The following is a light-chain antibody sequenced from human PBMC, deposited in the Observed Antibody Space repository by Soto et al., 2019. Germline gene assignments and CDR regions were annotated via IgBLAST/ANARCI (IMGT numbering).Light chain of an antibody. CDR1: QSLLHSNGYNY. Sequence: DIVMTQSPLSLPVTPGEPASISCRSSQSLLHSNGYNYLDWYLQKPGQSPQLLIYLGSNRASGVPERFRGSGSGTDFTLKISRVEAEDVGVYYCMQALQTPRTFGQGTKVEIK. J-gene: IGKJ1*01. CDR2: LGS. CDR3: MQALQTPRT. V-gene: IGKV2-28*01.